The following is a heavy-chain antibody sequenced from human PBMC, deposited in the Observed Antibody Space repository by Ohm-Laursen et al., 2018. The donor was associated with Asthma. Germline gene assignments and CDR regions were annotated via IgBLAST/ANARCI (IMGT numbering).Heavy chain of an antibody. J-gene: IGHJ4*02. CDR3: AGGAKIGVAAAGTLMDY. CDR1: GGSFSGYH. CDR2: IYYSGST. V-gene: IGHV4-31*11. D-gene: IGHD6-13*01. Sequence: SQTLSLTCAVYGGSFSGYHWSWIRQHPGKGLEWIGYIYYSGSTYYNPSLKSRVTISVDTSKNQFSLKLSSVTAADTAVYYCAGGAKIGVAAAGTLMDYWGQGTLVTVSS.